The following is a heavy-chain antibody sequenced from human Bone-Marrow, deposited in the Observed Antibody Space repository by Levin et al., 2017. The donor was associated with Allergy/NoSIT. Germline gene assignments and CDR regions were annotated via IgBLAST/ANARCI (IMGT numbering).Heavy chain of an antibody. CDR1: GFTFSSYG. J-gene: IGHJ5*02. V-gene: IGHV3-30*18. Sequence: GESLKISCAASGFTFSSYGMHWVRQAPGKGLEWVAVISYDGSNKYYADSVKGRFTISRDNSKNTLYLQMNSLRAEDTAVYYCAKDPSIAATFDPWGQGTLVTVSS. D-gene: IGHD6-6*01. CDR3: AKDPSIAATFDP. CDR2: ISYDGSNK.